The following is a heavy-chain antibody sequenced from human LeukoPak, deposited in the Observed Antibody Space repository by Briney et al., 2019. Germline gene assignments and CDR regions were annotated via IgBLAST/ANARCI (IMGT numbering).Heavy chain of an antibody. V-gene: IGHV4-4*02. CDR1: GGSILTTNW. J-gene: IGHJ4*02. CDR3: TRESGAFSPFGF. Sequence: PSGTLSLTCAVSGGSILTTNWWSWVRQPPGKGLEWIGEVHLSGASNYNPSHKRRVNMSIDKPKNQLSLELTSVTAADTAIYHCTRESGAFSPFGFWGQGTLVTVSS. CDR2: VHLSGAS. D-gene: IGHD1-26*01.